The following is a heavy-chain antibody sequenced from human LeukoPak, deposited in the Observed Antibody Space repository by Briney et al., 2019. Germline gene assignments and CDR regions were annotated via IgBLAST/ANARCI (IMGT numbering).Heavy chain of an antibody. CDR1: GFTLSSYG. V-gene: IGHV3-30*18. J-gene: IGHJ4*02. CDR2: ISYDGSNK. D-gene: IGHD1-26*01. Sequence: PGGSLRLSCAASGFTLSSYGMHWVRQAPGKGLEWVAVISYDGSNKYYADSVKGRFTISRDNSKNTLYVQMNSLRAEDTAVYYCAKDGGSYPDYWGQGTLVTVSS. CDR3: AKDGGSYPDY.